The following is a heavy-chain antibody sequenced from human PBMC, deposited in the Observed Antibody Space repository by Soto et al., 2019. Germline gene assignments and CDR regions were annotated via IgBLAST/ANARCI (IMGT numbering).Heavy chain of an antibody. CDR2: IYYSGST. Sequence: SETLFLSCTVSGGSISSSSYYWGWIRQPPGKGLEWIGSIYYSGSTYYNPSLKSRVTISVDTSKNQFSLKLSSVTAADTAVYYCARSMTTVVTLDYWGQGTLVTVS. J-gene: IGHJ4*02. CDR1: GGSISSSSYY. D-gene: IGHD4-17*01. CDR3: ARSMTTVVTLDY. V-gene: IGHV4-39*01.